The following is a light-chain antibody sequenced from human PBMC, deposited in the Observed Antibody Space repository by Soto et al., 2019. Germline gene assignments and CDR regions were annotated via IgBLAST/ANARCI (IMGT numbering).Light chain of an antibody. CDR1: QSVSSYY. CDR3: QQCGSSPWT. J-gene: IGKJ1*01. CDR2: AAS. V-gene: IGKV3-20*01. Sequence: EIVLTQSPGTLSLSPGERATLSCRASQSVSSYYLAWYQQKPGQAPRILIYAASSRATGIPDRFSGGGSGTDFTLTISRLEPEDFAVYYCQQCGSSPWTFGQGTKVEIK.